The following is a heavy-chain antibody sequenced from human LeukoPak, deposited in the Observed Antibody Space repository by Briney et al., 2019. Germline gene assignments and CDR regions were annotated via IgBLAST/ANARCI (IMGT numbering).Heavy chain of an antibody. Sequence: GGSLRLSCAASGFTFSSYAMSWVRQAPGKGLEWVSAISGSGGSTYYADSVKGRFTISRDNSKNTLYLQMNSLRAEDTAVYYCARDREYYDFWSGYGDGLFGMDVWGQGTTVTVSS. CDR2: ISGSGGST. D-gene: IGHD3-3*01. V-gene: IGHV3-23*01. CDR3: ARDREYYDFWSGYGDGLFGMDV. J-gene: IGHJ6*02. CDR1: GFTFSSYA.